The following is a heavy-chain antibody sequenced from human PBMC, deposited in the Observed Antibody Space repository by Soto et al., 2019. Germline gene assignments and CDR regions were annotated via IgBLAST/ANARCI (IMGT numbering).Heavy chain of an antibody. J-gene: IGHJ2*01. D-gene: IGHD3-16*02. CDR3: ARDVRRRYFDL. CDR2: IIPSLGIA. V-gene: IGHV1-69*08. Sequence: QVQLVQSGAEVKKPGSSVKVSCKASGGTFSSYTISWVRQAPGQGLEWMGRIIPSLGIANYAQKFQGRVTITADKSTSTAYMELSSLRSEDTAVYYCARDVRRRYFDLWGRGTLVTVSS. CDR1: GGTFSSYT.